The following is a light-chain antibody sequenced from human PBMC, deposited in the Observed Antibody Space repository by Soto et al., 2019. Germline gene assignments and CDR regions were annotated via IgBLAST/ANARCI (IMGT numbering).Light chain of an antibody. CDR3: QQLTNFRFT. CDR1: QGINKF. J-gene: IGKJ2*01. Sequence: IQLTQSPSSLSASVGARVTITSRASQGINKFLAGYQQRPGKAPQLLVYGASTLQSGVPSRFSGSGSGTDFTLTISSLQPEDFATYYCQQLTNFRFTFGQGTKLDIK. V-gene: IGKV1-9*01. CDR2: GAS.